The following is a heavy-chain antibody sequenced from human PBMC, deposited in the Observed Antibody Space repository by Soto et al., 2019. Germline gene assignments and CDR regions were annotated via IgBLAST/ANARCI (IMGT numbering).Heavy chain of an antibody. CDR1: GGSITTYQ. J-gene: IGHJ4*02. Sequence: QVQLQESGPGLVKPSETLSLTCAVSGGSITTYQWSWIRQSPGKGLEWIAGYSGFTDYNPSLESRATISGDHSKNQFSLTLRSVTAADTAVYYCARDYGDYSFFFDYWGQGALVTVSS. CDR2: GYSGFT. D-gene: IGHD4-17*01. V-gene: IGHV4-59*01. CDR3: ARDYGDYSFFFDY.